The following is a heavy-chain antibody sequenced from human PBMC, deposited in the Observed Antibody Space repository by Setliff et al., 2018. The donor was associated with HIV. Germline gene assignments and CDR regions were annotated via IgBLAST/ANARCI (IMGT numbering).Heavy chain of an antibody. CDR3: ARTSRTSGRGLFDY. D-gene: IGHD3-10*01. CDR1: NGSISNNY. V-gene: IGHV4-4*07. J-gene: IGHJ4*02. Sequence: ASETLSLTCIVSNGSISNNYWNWIRQPAGKGLEWIGRVYSSGSTYYSPSLKSRVTMSVDTSKNQFFLKLTSVTAADTAVYYCARTSRTSGRGLFDYWGQGSLVTVSS. CDR2: VYSSGST.